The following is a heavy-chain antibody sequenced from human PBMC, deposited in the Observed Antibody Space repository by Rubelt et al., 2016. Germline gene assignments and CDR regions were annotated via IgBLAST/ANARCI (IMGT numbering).Heavy chain of an antibody. V-gene: IGHV4-39*07. CDR3: ARAPTGSGWFNFDY. Sequence: QLQLQESGPGLVKPSETLSLTCTVSGGSISSSSHYWGWIRQPPGKGLEWIGSIYYSGSTNYNPSLNSRVTISVDTSKNQLSLKLSSVTAADTAVYYCARAPTGSGWFNFDYWGQGTLVTVSS. D-gene: IGHD6-19*01. J-gene: IGHJ4*02. CDR1: GGSISSSSHY. CDR2: IYYSGST.